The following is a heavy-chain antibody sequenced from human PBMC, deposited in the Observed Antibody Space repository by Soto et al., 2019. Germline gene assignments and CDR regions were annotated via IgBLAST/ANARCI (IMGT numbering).Heavy chain of an antibody. J-gene: IGHJ5*02. D-gene: IGHD3-22*01. CDR2: IYTSGST. CDR1: GGSISSYY. Sequence: QVQLQESGPGLVKPSETLSLTCTVSGGSISSYYWSWIRQPAGKGLEWIGRIYTSGSTNYNPSLKSRVTMSVDTSKNQFSLKLSSVTAAVTAVYYCARDMRYYYDSSGYYYGYNWFDPWGQGTLVTVSS. V-gene: IGHV4-4*07. CDR3: ARDMRYYYDSSGYYYGYNWFDP.